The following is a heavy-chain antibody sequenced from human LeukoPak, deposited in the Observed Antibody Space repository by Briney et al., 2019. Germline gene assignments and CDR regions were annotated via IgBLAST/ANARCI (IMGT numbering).Heavy chain of an antibody. Sequence: GRSLRLSCTACGFTFGDYAMSWVRQAPGKGLEWVGFIRSKAYGGTTEYAASVKGRFTISRDDSKSIAYLQMNSLKTEDTAVYYCTRDPRITIFGVVPDPWGQGALVTVSS. J-gene: IGHJ5*02. D-gene: IGHD3-3*01. V-gene: IGHV3-49*04. CDR2: IRSKAYGGTT. CDR3: TRDPRITIFGVVPDP. CDR1: GFTFGDYA.